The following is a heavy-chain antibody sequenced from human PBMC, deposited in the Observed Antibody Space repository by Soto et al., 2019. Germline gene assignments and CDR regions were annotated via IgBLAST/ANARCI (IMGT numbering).Heavy chain of an antibody. CDR1: GGSISSGGYY. Sequence: LSLTCTVSGGSISSGGYYRSWIRQHPGRGLEWIGYIYYNGNTYYNPSLKSRVTVSVDTSKNQFSLNVRSVTAADTAVYYCARCSLVVIPVPGFDPWGQGTLVTVSS. CDR3: ARCSLVVIPVPGFDP. CDR2: IYYNGNT. V-gene: IGHV4-31*03. J-gene: IGHJ5*02. D-gene: IGHD2-15*01.